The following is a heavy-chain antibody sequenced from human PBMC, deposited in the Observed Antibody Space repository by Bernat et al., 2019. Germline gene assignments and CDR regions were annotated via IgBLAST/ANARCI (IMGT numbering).Heavy chain of an antibody. V-gene: IGHV3-23*01. CDR2: ISGSGGST. J-gene: IGHJ6*02. Sequence: EVQLLESGGGLVQPGGSLRLSCAASGFTFSSYAMSWVRQAPGKGLEWVSAISGSGGSTYYADSVKGRFTISRDNSKNTLYLQMNSLRAEDTAVYYCAKAPDYGDYEIISYSYGMDVWGQGTTVTVSS. CDR3: AKAPDYGDYEIISYSYGMDV. D-gene: IGHD4-17*01. CDR1: GFTFSSYA.